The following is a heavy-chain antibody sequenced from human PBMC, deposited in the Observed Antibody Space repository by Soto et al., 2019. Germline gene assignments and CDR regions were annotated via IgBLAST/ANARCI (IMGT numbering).Heavy chain of an antibody. D-gene: IGHD2-15*01. J-gene: IGHJ6*02. CDR2: IYHSGST. CDR3: AREGPPARGAHDYYYGMDV. V-gene: IGHV4-38-2*02. CDR1: GYSISSGYY. Sequence: SETLSLTCAVSGYSISSGYYWGWIRQPPGKGLEWIGSIYHSGSTYYNPSLKSRVTISVDTSKNQFSLKLSSVTAADTAVYYCAREGPPARGAHDYYYGMDVWGQGTTVT.